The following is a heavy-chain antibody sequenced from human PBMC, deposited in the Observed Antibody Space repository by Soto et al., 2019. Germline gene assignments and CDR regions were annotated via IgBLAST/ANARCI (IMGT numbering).Heavy chain of an antibody. V-gene: IGHV4-31*01. CDR3: VRPVSMSRDFDY. CDR1: GGSISSGGYY. D-gene: IGHD6-19*01. J-gene: IGHJ4*02. Sequence: QVQLQESGPGLVKPSQTLSLTCTVSGGSISSGGYYWSWIRQHPGKGLEWIGYIHYSGSTYYNPSLESHVTISVAQPQNQLSLQLSSVTAADTAVYSCVRPVSMSRDFDYWGQGTLVTVSS. CDR2: IHYSGST.